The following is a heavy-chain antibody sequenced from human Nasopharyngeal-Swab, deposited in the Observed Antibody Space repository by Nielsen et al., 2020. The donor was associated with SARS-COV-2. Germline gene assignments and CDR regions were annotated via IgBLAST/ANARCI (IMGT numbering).Heavy chain of an antibody. J-gene: IGHJ4*02. V-gene: IGHV1-18*01. CDR1: GYTFTSYG. CDR2: ISAYNGNT. Sequence: ASVNSCKASGYTFTSYGISWVRQAPGQGLEWMGWISAYNGNTNYAQKLQGRVTMTTDTSTSTAYMELRSLRSDDTAVYYCARDNDSYGYDYWGREPWSPSPQ. D-gene: IGHD5-18*01. CDR3: ARDNDSYGYDY.